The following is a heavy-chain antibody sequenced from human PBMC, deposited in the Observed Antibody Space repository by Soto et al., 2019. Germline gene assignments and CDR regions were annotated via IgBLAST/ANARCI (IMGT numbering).Heavy chain of an antibody. D-gene: IGHD5-12*01. CDR1: GGSISSGGYS. CDR3: ARVVPTIFGYYGMDV. CDR2: IYHSGST. J-gene: IGHJ6*02. V-gene: IGHV4-30-2*01. Sequence: SETLSLTCAVSGGSISSGGYSWSWIRQPPGKGLEWIGYIYHSGSTYYNPSLKSRVTISVDRSKNQFSLKLSSVTAADTAVYYCARVVPTIFGYYGMDVWGQGTTVTLSS.